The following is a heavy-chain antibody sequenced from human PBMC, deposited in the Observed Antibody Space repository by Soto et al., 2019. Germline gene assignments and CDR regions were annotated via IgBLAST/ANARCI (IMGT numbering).Heavy chain of an antibody. Sequence: GGSLRLSCAASGFIFSRYDMYWVRQAPGKWLEWVSSINSDRTYIYYSDSVKGRFTISRDNAKNSVFLHMNSLRTDDTAVYYCARDWVAASNYFDPWGQGTLVTVSS. CDR1: GFIFSRYD. J-gene: IGHJ5*02. CDR2: INSDRTYI. V-gene: IGHV3-21*01. D-gene: IGHD6-13*01. CDR3: ARDWVAASNYFDP.